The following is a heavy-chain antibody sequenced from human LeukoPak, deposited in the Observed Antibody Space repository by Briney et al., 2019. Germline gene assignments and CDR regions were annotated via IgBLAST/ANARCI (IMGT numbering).Heavy chain of an antibody. J-gene: IGHJ3*02. V-gene: IGHV3-49*04. CDR1: GFTFGDYA. Sequence: GGSLRLSCTASGFTFGDYAMSWVRQAPGKGLEWVGFIRSKAYGGTTEYAAPVKGRFTISRDDSKSIAYLQMNSLKTEDTAVYYCTRVLPDYDFWSGYAPRAGDAFDIWGQGTMVTVSS. D-gene: IGHD3-3*01. CDR3: TRVLPDYDFWSGYAPRAGDAFDI. CDR2: IRSKAYGGTT.